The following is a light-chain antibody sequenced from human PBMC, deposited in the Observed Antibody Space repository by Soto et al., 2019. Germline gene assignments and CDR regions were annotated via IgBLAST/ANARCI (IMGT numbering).Light chain of an antibody. V-gene: IGKV1-39*01. CDR3: QQSYRARWR. CDR1: ESISSF. J-gene: IGKJ1*01. CDR2: GAS. Sequence: DIQMTQSPSTLSASVGDRVTITCRASESISSFLIWYQQTPGKAPKVLIYGASSLQTGVPSRFSGSGSGTAFTLTIDGLQPEDFAISYFQQSYRARWRFGQGPRWKSN.